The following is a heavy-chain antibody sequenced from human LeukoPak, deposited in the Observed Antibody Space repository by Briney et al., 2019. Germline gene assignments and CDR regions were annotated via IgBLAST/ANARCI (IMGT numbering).Heavy chain of an antibody. D-gene: IGHD3-22*01. V-gene: IGHV1-46*01. CDR3: ARGEYETYYYDSSGYYDAFDI. CDR2: INPSGGST. Sequence: GASVKVSCKASGYTFTSYYMHWVRQAPGQGLEWMGIINPSGGSTSYAQKFQGRVTMTRDTSTSTVYMELSSLRSEDTAVYYCARGEYETYYYDSSGYYDAFDIWGQGTMVTVSS. CDR1: GYTFTSYY. J-gene: IGHJ3*02.